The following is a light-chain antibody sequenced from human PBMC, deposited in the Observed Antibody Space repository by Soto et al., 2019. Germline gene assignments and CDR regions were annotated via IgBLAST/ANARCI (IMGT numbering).Light chain of an antibody. J-gene: IGLJ3*02. CDR2: GNS. V-gene: IGLV1-40*01. CDR1: SSNIGAGYD. Sequence: QSVLTQPPSVSGAPGQRVTISCTGSSSNIGAGYDVHWYQQLPGTAPKLLIYGNSNRPSGVPDRFSGSKSGTSASLAITGLRAEYEAGYYCQSYDSSLSAWVFGGGTKLPVL. CDR3: QSYDSSLSAWV.